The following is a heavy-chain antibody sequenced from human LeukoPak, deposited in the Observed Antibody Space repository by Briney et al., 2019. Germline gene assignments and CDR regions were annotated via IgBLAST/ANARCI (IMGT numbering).Heavy chain of an antibody. J-gene: IGHJ3*02. V-gene: IGHV1-46*01. Sequence: ASVKVSCKASGYTFTGYYMHWVRQAPGQGLEWMGIINCSGGGTNYAHQFQGRVTMTRDTSTSTVHMELSSLRPEDTGMYYCARGGDGHAFGIWGQGTLVTVSS. D-gene: IGHD3-10*01. CDR3: ARGGDGHAFGI. CDR1: GYTFTGYY. CDR2: INCSGGGT.